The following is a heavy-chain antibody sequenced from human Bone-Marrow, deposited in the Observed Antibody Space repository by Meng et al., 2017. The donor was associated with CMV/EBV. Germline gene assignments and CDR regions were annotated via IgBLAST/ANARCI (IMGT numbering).Heavy chain of an antibody. Sequence: GGSLRLSCTASGFTFGDYAMSWVRQAPGKGLEWVGRIKSKTDGGTTDYAAPVKGRFTISRDDSKNTLYLQMNSLKTEDTAVYYCTTNVYFDYWGQGTLVTVSS. J-gene: IGHJ4*02. CDR2: IKSKTDGGTT. CDR3: TTNVYFDY. CDR1: GFTFGDYA. V-gene: IGHV3-15*01.